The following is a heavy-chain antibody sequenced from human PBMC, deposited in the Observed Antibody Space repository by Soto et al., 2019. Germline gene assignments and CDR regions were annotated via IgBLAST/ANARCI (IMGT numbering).Heavy chain of an antibody. D-gene: IGHD2-2*01. Sequence: QVQLVESGGGLVKPGGSLRLSCAASGFTFSDYYMSWIRQAPGKGLEWVSYISSSGSTIYYADSVKGRFTISRDNAKNSLYLQMNSLRAEDTAVYYCARGRKVVVVPAAISFTRNWFDPWGQGTLVTVSS. CDR2: ISSSGSTI. V-gene: IGHV3-11*01. J-gene: IGHJ5*02. CDR1: GFTFSDYY. CDR3: ARGRKVVVVPAAISFTRNWFDP.